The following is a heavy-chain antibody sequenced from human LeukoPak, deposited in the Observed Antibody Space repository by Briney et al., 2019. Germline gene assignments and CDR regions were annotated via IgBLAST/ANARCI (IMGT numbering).Heavy chain of an antibody. J-gene: IGHJ5*02. CDR1: GYSFTSYW. V-gene: IGHV5-51*01. CDR3: ARHYRYCSSTSCSQEGWFDP. Sequence: GESLKISCKGSGYSFTSYWIGWVCQMPGKGLEWMGIIYPGDSDTRYSPSFQGQVTISADKSISTAYLQWSSLKASDTAMYYCARHYRYCSSTSCSQEGWFDPWGQGTLVTVSS. D-gene: IGHD2-2*01. CDR2: IYPGDSDT.